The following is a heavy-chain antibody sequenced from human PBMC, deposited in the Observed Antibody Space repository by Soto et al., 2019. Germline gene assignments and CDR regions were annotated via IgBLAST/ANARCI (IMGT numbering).Heavy chain of an antibody. J-gene: IGHJ6*02. V-gene: IGHV4-30-4*01. CDR2: IYYSGSA. CDR1: GGTMSRGAYY. D-gene: IGHD1-26*01. CDR3: ARDGGIVGATAYYYGMDV. Sequence: PSQNLCHTCTGSGGTMSRGAYYLCCLRQPPEKGLEWIGYIYYSGSAYYNPSLKSRVTISVDTSKNQFSLKLSSVTAADTAVYYCARDGGIVGATAYYYGMDVWGQGTTVTVS.